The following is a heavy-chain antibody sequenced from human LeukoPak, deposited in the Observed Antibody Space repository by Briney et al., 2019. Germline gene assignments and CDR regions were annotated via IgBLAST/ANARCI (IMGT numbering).Heavy chain of an antibody. CDR2: ISVYNGNT. V-gene: IGHV1-18*01. D-gene: IGHD3-9*01. Sequence: ASVKVSCKASGYTFTNYGISWVRQAPGQGLEWMGWISVYNGNTNYAQKLQGRVTMTTDTSTTTAYMELRSLRSDDTAVYYCARDGSVYDILTAYSDYYYYGMDVWGQGTTVTVSS. CDR1: GYTFTNYG. CDR3: ARDGSVYDILTAYSDYYYYGMDV. J-gene: IGHJ6*02.